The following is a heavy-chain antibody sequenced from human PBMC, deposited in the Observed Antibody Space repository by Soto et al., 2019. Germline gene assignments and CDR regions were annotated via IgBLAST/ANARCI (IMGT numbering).Heavy chain of an antibody. Sequence: QVPLVESGGGVVQPGRSLRLSCAASGFTFSSYGMHWVRQAPGQGLSWVAVISSVGSNKSYADSVKGRFTISRDNSKNTLYLQMNSLRAEDTAVYYCAKDNVYYDCWSGYYTGEYYFDYWGQGTLVTGSS. V-gene: IGHV3-30*18. J-gene: IGHJ4*02. D-gene: IGHD3-3*01. CDR1: GFTFSSYG. CDR2: ISSVGSNK. CDR3: AKDNVYYDCWSGYYTGEYYFDY.